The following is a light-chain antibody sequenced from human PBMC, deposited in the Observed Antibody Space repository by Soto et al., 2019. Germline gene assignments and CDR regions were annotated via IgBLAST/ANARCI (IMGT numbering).Light chain of an antibody. CDR1: SSDVGGYNY. Sequence: QSALTQPPSASGSPGQSVTISCTGTSSDVGGYNYVSWYQQHPGKAPKLMIYEVSKRPSGVPDRFSGSKSGNTASLTVSGLEAEEEADYCGSSYGGSTACVFGTGRKVTV. CDR2: EVS. J-gene: IGLJ1*01. CDR3: SSYGGSTACV. V-gene: IGLV2-8*01.